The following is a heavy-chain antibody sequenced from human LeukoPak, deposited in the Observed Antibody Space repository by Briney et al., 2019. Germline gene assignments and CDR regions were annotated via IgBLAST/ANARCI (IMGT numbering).Heavy chain of an antibody. V-gene: IGHV3-30*18. Sequence: GGSLRLSCAASGFTFSSYGMHWVRQAPGKGLEWVAVISYDGSNKYYADSVKGRFTISRDNSKNTLYLQMNSLRAKDTAVYYCAKDGNYYDSSGYPDYWGQGTLVTVSS. CDR2: ISYDGSNK. CDR3: AKDGNYYDSSGYPDY. CDR1: GFTFSSYG. J-gene: IGHJ4*02. D-gene: IGHD3-22*01.